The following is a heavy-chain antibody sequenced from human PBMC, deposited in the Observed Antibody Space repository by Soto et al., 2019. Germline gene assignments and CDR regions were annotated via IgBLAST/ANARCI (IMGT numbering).Heavy chain of an antibody. D-gene: IGHD3-3*02. CDR1: GGSISSGGYY. J-gene: IGHJ4*02. CDR2: IYYSGST. V-gene: IGHV4-31*03. CDR3: ARDVLAGGFDY. Sequence: QVQLQESGPGLVKPSQTLSLPCTVSGGSISSGGYYWSWIRQHPGKGLEWIGYIYYSGSTYYNPSLKSRVTISVDTSKNPFSLKLSSVTAADTAVYYGARDVLAGGFDYWGQGTLVTVSS.